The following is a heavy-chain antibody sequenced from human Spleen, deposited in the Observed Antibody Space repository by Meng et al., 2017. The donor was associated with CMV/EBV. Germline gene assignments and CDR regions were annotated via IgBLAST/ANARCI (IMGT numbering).Heavy chain of an antibody. J-gene: IGHJ6*02. V-gene: IGHV3-23*01. Sequence: GESLKISCAASGFTFSSYAMSWVRQAPGKGLEWVSAISGSGGSTYYADSVKGRFTISRDITKNTVYLQMNSLRVEDSALYYCARDSPLYEYGMDVWGRGTTVTVSS. CDR3: ARDSPLYEYGMDV. D-gene: IGHD3-3*01. CDR2: ISGSGGST. CDR1: GFTFSSYA.